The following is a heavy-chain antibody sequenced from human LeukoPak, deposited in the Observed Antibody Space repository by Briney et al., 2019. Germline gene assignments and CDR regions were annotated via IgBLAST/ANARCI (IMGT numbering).Heavy chain of an antibody. CDR1: GGSISSGSYY. CDR2: VSTSGTT. J-gene: IGHJ2*01. Sequence: SETLSLTCTVSGGSISSGSYYWSWIRQPAGKRLEWIGRVSTSGTTNYNPSLKSRVTILVDTSKNQFSLKLSSVTAADTAVYYCARGCRDGYSNYWYFDLWGRGTLVTVSS. CDR3: ARGCRDGYSNYWYFDL. V-gene: IGHV4-61*02. D-gene: IGHD5-24*01.